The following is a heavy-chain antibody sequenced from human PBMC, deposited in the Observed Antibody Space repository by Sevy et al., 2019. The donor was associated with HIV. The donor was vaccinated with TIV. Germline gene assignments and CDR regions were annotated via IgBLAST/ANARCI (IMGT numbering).Heavy chain of an antibody. J-gene: IGHJ4*02. Sequence: GGSLRLSCAASGFTFSSYWMHWVRQAPGKGPVWVSGVNSDGSSTNYADSVKGRFTMSRDSAKNTLYLQMHSLRAEDTAVYFCVAANTWQDYWGQGTLVTVSS. CDR2: VNSDGSST. CDR1: GFTFSSYW. D-gene: IGHD2-15*01. V-gene: IGHV3-74*01. CDR3: VAANTWQDY.